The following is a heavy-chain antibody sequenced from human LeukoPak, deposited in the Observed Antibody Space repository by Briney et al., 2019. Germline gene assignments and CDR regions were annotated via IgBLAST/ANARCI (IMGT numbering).Heavy chain of an antibody. CDR1: GGSISSGGYY. CDR2: IYYSGST. J-gene: IGHJ6*02. D-gene: IGHD5-18*01. Sequence: SETLSLTCTVSGGSISSGGYYWSWIRQHPGKGLEWIGYIYYSGSTYYNPSLKSRVTISVDTSKNQFSLKLSSVTAADTAVYYCARAQHRAGYYYYYGMDVWGQGTTVTVSS. V-gene: IGHV4-31*03. CDR3: ARAQHRAGYYYYYGMDV.